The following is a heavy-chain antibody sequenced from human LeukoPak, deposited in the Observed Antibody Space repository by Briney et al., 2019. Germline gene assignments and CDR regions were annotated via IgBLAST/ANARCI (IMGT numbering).Heavy chain of an antibody. CDR1: GGSISNYY. V-gene: IGHV4-59*12. Sequence: PSETLSLTCTVSGGSISNYYWSWIRQPPGEGLEWIGYIYYYGSTKYKSSLKSRVTISVDTSKNQFSLKLSSVTAADTAVYYCARRSGSYYKDFDYWGQGTLVTVSS. CDR3: ARRSGSYYKDFDY. J-gene: IGHJ4*02. CDR2: IYYYGST. D-gene: IGHD1-26*01.